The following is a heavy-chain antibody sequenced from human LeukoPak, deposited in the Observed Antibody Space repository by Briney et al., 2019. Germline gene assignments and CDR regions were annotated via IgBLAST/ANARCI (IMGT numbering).Heavy chain of an antibody. CDR1: GFTFSSYS. V-gene: IGHV3-21*01. D-gene: IGHD6-6*01. Sequence: GGSLRLSCAASGFTFSSYSMNWVRQAPGKGLEWVSSISSSSSYIYYADSVKGRFTISRDNAKNTLFLQMNSLRAEDTAVYYCARDISSVAAVVAVGDYWGQGTLVTVSS. J-gene: IGHJ4*02. CDR2: ISSSSSYI. CDR3: ARDISSVAAVVAVGDY.